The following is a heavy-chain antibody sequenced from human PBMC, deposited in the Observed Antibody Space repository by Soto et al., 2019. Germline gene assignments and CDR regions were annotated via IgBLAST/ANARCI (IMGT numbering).Heavy chain of an antibody. D-gene: IGHD3-10*01. V-gene: IGHV1-69*01. J-gene: IGHJ4*02. Sequence: QVQLVQSGAEVKKPGSSVKVSCKASGGIFSTYAISWLRQAPGQGLEWMGGIIPIFGTPNYAQRFQGRVTITADESTTTSYMELSRLKSEDTGVYYCARDRDDDGSGNYYNRIDFWGQGTLVTVSS. CDR1: GGIFSTYA. CDR2: IIPIFGTP. CDR3: ARDRDDDGSGNYYNRIDF.